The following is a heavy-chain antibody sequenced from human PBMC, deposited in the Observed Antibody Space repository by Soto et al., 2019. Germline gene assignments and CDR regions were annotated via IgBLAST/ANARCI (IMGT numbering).Heavy chain of an antibody. D-gene: IGHD3-3*01. CDR3: TTDSWITIFGVQPP. Sequence: GGSLRLSCAASGFTFSNAWMSWVRQAPGKGLEWVGRIKSKTDGGTTDYAAPVKGRFTISRDDSKNTLYLQMNSLKTEDTAVYYCTTDSWITIFGVQPPWGQGTLVTVSS. J-gene: IGHJ5*02. V-gene: IGHV3-15*01. CDR1: GFTFSNAW. CDR2: IKSKTDGGTT.